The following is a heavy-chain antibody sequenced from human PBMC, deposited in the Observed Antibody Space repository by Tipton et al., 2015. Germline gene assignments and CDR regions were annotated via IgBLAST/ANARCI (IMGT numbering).Heavy chain of an antibody. J-gene: IGHJ4*02. V-gene: IGHV4-34*01. D-gene: IGHD1-14*01. Sequence: TLSLTCAVYGGSLSGYYWSWIRQPPGKGLEWVGEINDAATTNYKSSLKSRVTISVDTSKNQFSLKLTSVTAADTAVYYCARDATGDWGQGTLVTVSS. CDR3: ARDATGD. CDR1: GGSLSGYY. CDR2: INDAATT.